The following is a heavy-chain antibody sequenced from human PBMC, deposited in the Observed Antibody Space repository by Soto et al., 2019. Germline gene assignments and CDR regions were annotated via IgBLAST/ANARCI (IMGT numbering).Heavy chain of an antibody. CDR3: ARSEATALDS. CDR2: AHHSGRT. CDR1: GGSMSSSNW. V-gene: IGHV4-4*02. D-gene: IGHD1-26*01. Sequence: QVQLQESGPGLVKPSGTLSLTCTVSGGSMSSSNWWNWVRQSPGKGLEWIGEAHHSGRTNYNPSRKRRAAVAVDKSENHVSHRLTSVPAADTAVYYCARSEATALDSWGQGHLVTVPS. J-gene: IGHJ4*02.